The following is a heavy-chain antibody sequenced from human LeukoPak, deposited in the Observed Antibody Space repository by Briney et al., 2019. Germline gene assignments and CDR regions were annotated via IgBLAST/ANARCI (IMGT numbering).Heavy chain of an antibody. D-gene: IGHD6-19*01. CDR2: IIQCGST. CDR1: GGSFSGYY. CDR3: ARGTLAVAGREDYYCYGMDV. J-gene: IGHJ6*02. Sequence: SETLSLTCAVYGGSFSGYYWSWIRQPPGKGLEWIGEIIQCGSTNYNPSLKSRVTISVDTSKNQFSLKLSSVTAADTAVYYCARGTLAVAGREDYYCYGMDVWGQGTTVSVSS. V-gene: IGHV4-34*01.